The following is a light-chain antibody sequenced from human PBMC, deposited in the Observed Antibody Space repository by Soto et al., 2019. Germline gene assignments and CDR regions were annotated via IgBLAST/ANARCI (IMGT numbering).Light chain of an antibody. CDR1: QSVTNNY. Sequence: EVVLAQSPGTLSLSPGERATLSCSASQSVTNNYLAWFQQKLGQAPRLLIYGASTRAIGIPDRFIGSGSGTDFTLTISTLEPEDFAVYYCHQYGISPWTFGQGTKVDNK. CDR3: HQYGISPWT. V-gene: IGKV3-20*01. J-gene: IGKJ1*01. CDR2: GAS.